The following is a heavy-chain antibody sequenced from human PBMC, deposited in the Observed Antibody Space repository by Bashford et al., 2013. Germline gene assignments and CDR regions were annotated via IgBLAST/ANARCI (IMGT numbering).Heavy chain of an antibody. CDR3: ARVGPAADPXNWFDP. J-gene: IGHJ5*02. CDR1: GGSISSYY. Sequence: SETLSLTCTVSGGSISSYYWSWIRQPPGKGLEWIGYIYYSGSTDYNPSLKSRVTISVDTSKNQFSLKLSSVTAADTAVYYCARVGPAADPXNWFDPWGQGTLVTVSS. CDR2: IYYSGST. D-gene: IGHD6-13*01. V-gene: IGHV4-59*01.